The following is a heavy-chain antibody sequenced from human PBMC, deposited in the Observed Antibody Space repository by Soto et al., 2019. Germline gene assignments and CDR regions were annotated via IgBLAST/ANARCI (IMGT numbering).Heavy chain of an antibody. CDR2: MNPNSGNT. CDR1: GYTFTSYD. V-gene: IGHV1-8*01. Sequence: GASVKVSCKASGYTFTSYDINWVRQATGQGLEWMGWMNPNSGNTGYAQKFQGRVTMTRNTSISTAYMELSSLRSEDTAVYYRARGVSRESSSWYDYWGQGTLVTVSS. J-gene: IGHJ4*02. CDR3: ARGVSRESSSWYDY. D-gene: IGHD6-13*01.